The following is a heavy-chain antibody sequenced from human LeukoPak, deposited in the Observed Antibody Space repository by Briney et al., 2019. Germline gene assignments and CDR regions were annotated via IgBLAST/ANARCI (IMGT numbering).Heavy chain of an antibody. J-gene: IGHJ4*02. Sequence: SETLSLTCAVYGGSFSGYYWSWIRQPPGKGLEWIGEINHSGSTNYNPSLKSRVTISVDTSKNQFSLKLSSVTAADTAVYYCARHSVVAIDYWGRGTLVTVSS. D-gene: IGHD2-15*01. CDR2: INHSGST. V-gene: IGHV4-34*01. CDR1: GGSFSGYY. CDR3: ARHSVVAIDY.